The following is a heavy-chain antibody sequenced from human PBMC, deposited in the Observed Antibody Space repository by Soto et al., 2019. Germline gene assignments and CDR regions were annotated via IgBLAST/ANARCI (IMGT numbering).Heavy chain of an antibody. CDR3: AKTANGWFSAFDI. J-gene: IGHJ3*02. D-gene: IGHD6-19*01. Sequence: EVQLLESGGGVVQPGGSLRLSCAASGFTFSSYAMSWVRQAPGKGLEWVSAISGSGGTTYYADSVKGRFTFSRDNSKNTLYLQMNSMRAEDTTVYYCAKTANGWFSAFDIWGQGTMVTFSS. CDR2: ISGSGGTT. CDR1: GFTFSSYA. V-gene: IGHV3-23*01.